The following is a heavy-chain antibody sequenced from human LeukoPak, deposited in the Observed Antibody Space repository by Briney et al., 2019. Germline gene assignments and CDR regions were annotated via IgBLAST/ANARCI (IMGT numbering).Heavy chain of an antibody. CDR3: ARDFPPYCRSTSCPFDP. Sequence: ASVKVSCKASGYTFTGYYMHWVRQAPGQGLEWMGWINPNSGGTNYAQKFQGRVTMTRDTSISTAYMELSRLRSDDTAVYYCARDFPPYCRSTSCPFDPWGQGTLVTVSS. CDR1: GYTFTGYY. CDR2: INPNSGGT. V-gene: IGHV1-2*02. D-gene: IGHD2-2*01. J-gene: IGHJ5*02.